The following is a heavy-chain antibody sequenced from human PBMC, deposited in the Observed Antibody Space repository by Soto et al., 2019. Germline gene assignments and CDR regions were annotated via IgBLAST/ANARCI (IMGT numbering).Heavy chain of an antibody. J-gene: IGHJ4*02. Sequence: ASVKVSCKASGYTFTSYYLNWVRQAPGQGLDWMGMINPGDGSTSYAQKFQGRVTMTRDTSTSTIYVEISSLCSEDSAVFYCARGGRDGYNQWGQGTLVTV. D-gene: IGHD5-12*01. V-gene: IGHV1-46*01. CDR1: GYTFTSYY. CDR2: INPGDGST. CDR3: ARGGRDGYNQ.